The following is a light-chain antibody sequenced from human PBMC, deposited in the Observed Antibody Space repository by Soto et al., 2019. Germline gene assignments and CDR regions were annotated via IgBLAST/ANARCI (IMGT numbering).Light chain of an antibody. CDR2: RDN. CDR3: AAWDDTVRSYV. V-gene: IGLV1-47*01. Sequence: QSVLTQPPSVSGTPGQRVTISCSGGISNIATNYVHWFQQLPGTAPKVLSNRDNQRPSGVPDRFSGSNSGTSASLSISGLRSEDEAESYCAAWDDTVRSYVFGTGTKLTVL. J-gene: IGLJ1*01. CDR1: ISNIATNY.